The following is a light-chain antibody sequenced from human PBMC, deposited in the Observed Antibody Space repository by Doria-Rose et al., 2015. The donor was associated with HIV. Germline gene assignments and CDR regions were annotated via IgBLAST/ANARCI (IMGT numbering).Light chain of an antibody. V-gene: IGKV3-20*01. Sequence: TQSPGTLSLSPGERATLSRRASQSFSSTYLAWYQQKPGQAPSLLIYDGSTRATGIPDRFSASGSATDFTLTINRLEPEDFALYYCHQYGTSWTFGQGTKVEI. J-gene: IGKJ1*01. CDR3: HQYGTSWT. CDR2: DGS. CDR1: QSFSSTY.